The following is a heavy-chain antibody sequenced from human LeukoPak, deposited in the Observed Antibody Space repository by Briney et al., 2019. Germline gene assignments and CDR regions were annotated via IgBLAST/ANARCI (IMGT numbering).Heavy chain of an antibody. CDR3: ARDFSLNGITMVRGADAFDI. V-gene: IGHV4-39*07. D-gene: IGHD3-10*01. J-gene: IGHJ3*02. CDR2: IYYSGST. CDR1: GGSISSSSYY. Sequence: KPSETLSLTCTVSGGSISSSSYYWGWIRQPPGKGLEWIGSIYYSGSTYYNPSLKSRVTISVDTSKNQFSLKLSSVTAADTAVYYCARDFSLNGITMVRGADAFDIWGQGTMVTVSS.